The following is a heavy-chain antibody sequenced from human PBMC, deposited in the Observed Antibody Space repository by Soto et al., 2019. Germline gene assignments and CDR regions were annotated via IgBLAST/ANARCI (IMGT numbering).Heavy chain of an antibody. D-gene: IGHD2-15*01. CDR2: IIPILGIA. CDR1: GGTFSSYT. J-gene: IGHJ6*02. CDR3: AREQVILGTYGMDV. V-gene: IGHV1-69*08. Sequence: QVQLVQSGAEVKKPGSSVKVSCKASGGTFSSYTISWVRQAPGQGLXWMGRIIPILGIADYAQNFQGRVTITADKSTSTAYMELSSLRSEDTAVYYCAREQVILGTYGMDVWGQGTTVTVSS.